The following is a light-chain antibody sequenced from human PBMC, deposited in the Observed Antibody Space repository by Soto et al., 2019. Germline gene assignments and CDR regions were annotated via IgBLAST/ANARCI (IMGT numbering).Light chain of an antibody. CDR3: QQYDIFST. V-gene: IGKV3-11*01. CDR1: QSVSSY. Sequence: EIVLTQSPATLSLSPGERATLSCRASQSVSSYLAWYQQKPGQAPRLLIYDASNRATGIPARFSGSGSGTDFTLTISSLQPEDFATYYCQQYDIFSTFGQGTKVDIK. CDR2: DAS. J-gene: IGKJ1*01.